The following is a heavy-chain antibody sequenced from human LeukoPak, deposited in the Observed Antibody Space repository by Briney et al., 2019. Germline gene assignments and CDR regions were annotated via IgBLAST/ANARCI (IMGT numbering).Heavy chain of an antibody. CDR2: INPNSGGT. V-gene: IGHV1-2*02. CDR1: GYTFTGYY. CDR3: ARGDWNFVSAFDI. Sequence: ASVKVSCKASGYTFTGYYMHWVRQAPGQGLEWMGWINPNSGGTNYAQKFQGRVTMTRDTSISTAYMELSRLKSDDTAVYYCARGDWNFVSAFDIWGQGTMVTVSS. J-gene: IGHJ3*02. D-gene: IGHD1-7*01.